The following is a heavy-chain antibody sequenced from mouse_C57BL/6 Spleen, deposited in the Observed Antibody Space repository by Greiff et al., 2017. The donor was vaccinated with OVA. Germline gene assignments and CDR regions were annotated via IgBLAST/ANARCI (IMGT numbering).Heavy chain of an antibody. CDR1: GFTFSDAW. J-gene: IGHJ2*01. V-gene: IGHV6-6*01. Sequence: EVKVEESGGGLVQPGGSMKLSCAASGFTFSDAWMDWVRQSPEKGLEWVAEIRNKANNHATYYAESVKGRFTISRDDSKSSVYLQMNSLRAEDTGIYYCTRGRSILYYFDDWGQGTTLTVSS. CDR3: TRGRSILYYFDD. CDR2: IRNKANNHAT. D-gene: IGHD1-1*01.